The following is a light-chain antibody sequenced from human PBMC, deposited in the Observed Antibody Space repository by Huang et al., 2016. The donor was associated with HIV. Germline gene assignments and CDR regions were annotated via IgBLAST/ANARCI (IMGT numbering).Light chain of an antibody. J-gene: IGKJ1*01. Sequence: DIQMTQSPSSLSASVGDRVIITCRSSQSISNYLNWYQQKPGKAPKLLSYTASTLQSGVPSRFSGSGSGRDFTLTISSLQPEDFVTYYCQQSYTSPKTFGQGTKVEI. CDR2: TAS. CDR3: QQSYTSPKT. CDR1: QSISNY. V-gene: IGKV1-39*01.